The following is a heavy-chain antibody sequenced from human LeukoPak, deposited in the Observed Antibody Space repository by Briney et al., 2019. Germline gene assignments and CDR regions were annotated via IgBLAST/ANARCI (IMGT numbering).Heavy chain of an antibody. CDR1: GGSISMYY. J-gene: IGHJ6*02. V-gene: IGHV4-59*08. CDR3: ARVRQQLVRFLYWDYYGMDV. D-gene: IGHD6-13*01. Sequence: PSETLSPTCTVSGGSISMYYWSWVREPPGKGLECIGYIYYSGSTHYNPSLKSRVTISVDTSKNQFSLKLSSVTAADTAVYYCARVRQQLVRFLYWDYYGMDVWGQGTTVTVSS. CDR2: IYYSGST.